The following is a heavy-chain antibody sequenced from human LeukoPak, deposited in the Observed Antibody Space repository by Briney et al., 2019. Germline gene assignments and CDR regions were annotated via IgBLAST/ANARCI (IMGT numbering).Heavy chain of an antibody. Sequence: ETLSLTCTVSTYSISSDYFWGWIRQPPGKGLEWVSAISGSGGSTYYADSVKGRFTISRDNSKNTLYLQMNSLRAEDTAVYYCAKDRTRAGDAPVDYWGQGTLVTVSS. CDR1: TYSISSDY. CDR2: ISGSGGST. D-gene: IGHD2-21*02. V-gene: IGHV3-23*01. CDR3: AKDRTRAGDAPVDY. J-gene: IGHJ4*02.